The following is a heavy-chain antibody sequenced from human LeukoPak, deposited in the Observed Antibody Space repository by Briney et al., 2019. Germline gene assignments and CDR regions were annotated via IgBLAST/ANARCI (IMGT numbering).Heavy chain of an antibody. CDR1: GYAFTTYD. J-gene: IGHJ4*02. D-gene: IGHD2-15*01. CDR3: ARAHYCSGDTCYQYYFDY. CDR2: VNPNSGNA. Sequence: ASVKVSCKASGYAFTTYDINWVRQATGQGLEWMGWVNPNSGNADSAQKFQGRVTITRDTSIGTAYMELSSLRSEDTAVYYCARAHYCSGDTCYQYYFDYWGQGTLVTVSS. V-gene: IGHV1-8*03.